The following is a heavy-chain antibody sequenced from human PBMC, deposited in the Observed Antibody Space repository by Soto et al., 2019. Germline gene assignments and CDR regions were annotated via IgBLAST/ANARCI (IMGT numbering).Heavy chain of an antibody. CDR1: GFTFSSYE. Sequence: EVQLVESGGGLVQPGGSLRLSCAASGFTFSSYEMNWVRQAPGKGLEWVSYISSSGSTIYYADSVKGRFTISRDNAKNSLYLQMNSLRAEDTAVYYCARGWSSRHGVRYYYGMDVWGQGTTVTVSS. CDR2: ISSSGSTI. D-gene: IGHD6-13*01. CDR3: ARGWSSRHGVRYYYGMDV. V-gene: IGHV3-48*03. J-gene: IGHJ6*02.